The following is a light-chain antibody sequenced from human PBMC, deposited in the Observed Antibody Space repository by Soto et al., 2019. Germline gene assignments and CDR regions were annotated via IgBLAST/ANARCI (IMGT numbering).Light chain of an antibody. Sequence: DIQMTQSPSTLSASIGDRVTITCRASQSISSWLAWYQQKPGKVPKLLIYDASSLQSGVPSRFSGSGSGTEFTLTISSLQPDDIETYFCQQYNTYPLTFGGGTKVEI. J-gene: IGKJ4*01. CDR1: QSISSW. CDR2: DAS. CDR3: QQYNTYPLT. V-gene: IGKV1-5*01.